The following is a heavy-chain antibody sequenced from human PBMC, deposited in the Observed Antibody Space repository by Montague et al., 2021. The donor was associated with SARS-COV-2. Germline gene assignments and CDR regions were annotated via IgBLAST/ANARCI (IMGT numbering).Heavy chain of an antibody. CDR2: LYYNGMT. V-gene: IGHV4-31*03. CDR3: VSSLPGIQFQFDY. Sequence: TLSLTCSVSGGSITSGGYYWTWIRQRPGGDLEWLGYLYYNGMTHYSPSLKSRASFSLDTSKNQFSLKLTSATATDSALYFCVSSLPGIQFQFDYWGQGALVTVSS. CDR1: GGSITSGGYY. J-gene: IGHJ4*02.